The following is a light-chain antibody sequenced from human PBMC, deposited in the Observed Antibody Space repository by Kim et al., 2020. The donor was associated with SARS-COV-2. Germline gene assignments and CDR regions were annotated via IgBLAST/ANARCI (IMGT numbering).Light chain of an antibody. Sequence: VALGQTVRSTCQGDSLRSYYATWYQQKPGQAPILVIYGKNNRPSGIPDRFSGSSSGNTASLTITGTQAGDEADCYCNSRDSNDNVVFGGGTKLTVL. CDR2: GKN. CDR3: NSRDSNDNVV. CDR1: SLRSYY. J-gene: IGLJ2*01. V-gene: IGLV3-19*01.